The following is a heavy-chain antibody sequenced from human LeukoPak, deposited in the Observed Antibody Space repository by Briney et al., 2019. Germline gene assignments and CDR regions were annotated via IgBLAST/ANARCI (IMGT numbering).Heavy chain of an antibody. J-gene: IGHJ1*01. CDR1: GFTFDDYA. V-gene: IGHV3-9*01. D-gene: IGHD6-13*01. CDR3: ARAGITTTGPLFQH. CDR2: ISWNSGSI. Sequence: GGSLRLSCAASGFTFDDYAMHWVRQAPGKGLEWVSGISWNSGSIGYADSVKGRFTISRDNAKSSLYLQMNSLRAEDTAVYYCARAGITTTGPLFQHWGQGTLVTVSS.